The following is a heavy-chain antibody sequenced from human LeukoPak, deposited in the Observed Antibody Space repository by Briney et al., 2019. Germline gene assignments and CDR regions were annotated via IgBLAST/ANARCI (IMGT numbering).Heavy chain of an antibody. CDR3: ARSFDF. J-gene: IGHJ4*02. CDR2: ISSSGSPI. V-gene: IGHV3-48*03. CDR1: GFTFRNHE. Sequence: GGSLRLSCAASGFTFRNHEMNWVRQAPGKGLEWVSHISSSGSPIYCADSVRGRFTISRDSAKNSLYLQMNSLRAEDTAVYYCARSFDFWGQGNLVTVSS.